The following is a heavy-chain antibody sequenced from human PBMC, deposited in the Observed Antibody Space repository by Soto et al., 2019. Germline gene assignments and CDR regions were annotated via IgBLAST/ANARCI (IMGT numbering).Heavy chain of an antibody. V-gene: IGHV1-18*04. CDR3: ARDPPFSGILRGTPLMDV. CDR2: ISAYNGDT. D-gene: IGHD4-17*01. Sequence: QVPLVQSEAEVRKPGASVKVSCKASGYSFTTHGISWVRRAPGHGLEWMGWISAYNGDTHYVQRFQGRLTMTTDTSTSRAYMELRSLTSDDTAVYYCARDPPFSGILRGTPLMDVWGQGTTVTVSS. CDR1: GYSFTTHG. J-gene: IGHJ6*02.